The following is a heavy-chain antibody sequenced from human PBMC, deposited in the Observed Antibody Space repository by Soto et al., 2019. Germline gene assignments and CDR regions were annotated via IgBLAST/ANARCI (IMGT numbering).Heavy chain of an antibody. CDR2: ISGSGDST. D-gene: IGHD4-4*01. CDR3: AKEGHDYSSDF. V-gene: IGHV3-23*01. CDR1: GFAFSIYA. J-gene: IGHJ4*02. Sequence: EVQLLESGGGLVQPGGSLRLSCAASGFAFSIYAITRVRQAPGKGLEWVSAISGSGDSTYYADSVKGRFTISRDDSKNTVYLQMNNLKAEDTAVYYCAKEGHDYSSDFWGQGTLVTVSS.